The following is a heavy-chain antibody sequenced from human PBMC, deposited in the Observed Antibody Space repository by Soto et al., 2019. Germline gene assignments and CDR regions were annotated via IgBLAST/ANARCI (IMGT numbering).Heavy chain of an antibody. V-gene: IGHV3-11*01. D-gene: IGHD3-9*01. J-gene: IGHJ4*02. CDR3: ARFRGDGYYNF. CDR1: GFTLSDYY. CDR2: ISISGTTI. Sequence: QVQLVESGGGLVKPGGSLRLSCAASGFTLSDYYMTWIRQAPGKGLEWVSDISISGTTIHYADSVRGRFTISRDNAKNSLWLQMNTLRAEDTAVYYGARFRGDGYYNFWGQGTLVTVSS.